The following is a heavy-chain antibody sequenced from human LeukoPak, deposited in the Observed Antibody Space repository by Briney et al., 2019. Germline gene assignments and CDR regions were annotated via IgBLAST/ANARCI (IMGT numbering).Heavy chain of an antibody. CDR3: ASSEHYYYYMDV. J-gene: IGHJ6*03. CDR2: IYYSGST. D-gene: IGHD1-26*01. V-gene: IGHV4-39*01. CDR1: GVSFSGYY. Sequence: SETLSLTCAVYGVSFSGYYWGSLRQPPGKGLEWLGSIYYSGSTYYNPSHKSRVTISVDTSKNQFALTLSSVTAADTAVYDCASSEHYYYYMDVWGKGTTVTISS.